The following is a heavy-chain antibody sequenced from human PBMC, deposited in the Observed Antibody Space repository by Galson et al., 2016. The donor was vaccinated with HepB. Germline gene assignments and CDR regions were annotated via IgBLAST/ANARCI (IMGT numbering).Heavy chain of an antibody. V-gene: IGHV3-30*04. Sequence: SLRLSCAASGFTFSSYAMHWVRQAPGKGLEWVSLISYDENNKHYADSVKGRFFISRDTSRNTLYVQMNSLRPEDTAVYYCAAMREASTSFYGAQSYWGQGTLVTVAS. CDR3: AAMREASTSFYGAQSY. CDR2: ISYDENNK. J-gene: IGHJ4*02. D-gene: IGHD2-2*01. CDR1: GFTFSSYA.